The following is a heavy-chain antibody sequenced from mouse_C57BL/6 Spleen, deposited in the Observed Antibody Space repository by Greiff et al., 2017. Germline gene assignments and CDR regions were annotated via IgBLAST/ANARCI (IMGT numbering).Heavy chain of an antibody. CDR1: GYAFTNYL. CDR2: INPGSGGT. J-gene: IGHJ3*01. CDR3: ARVYGSSRWFAY. Sequence: QVQLQQSGAELVRPGTSVKVSCKASGYAFTNYLIEWVKQRPGQGLEWIGVINPGSGGTNYNEKFKGKATLTADKSSSTAYMQLSSLTSEDSAVYFCARVYGSSRWFAYWGQGTLVTVSA. D-gene: IGHD1-1*01. V-gene: IGHV1-54*01.